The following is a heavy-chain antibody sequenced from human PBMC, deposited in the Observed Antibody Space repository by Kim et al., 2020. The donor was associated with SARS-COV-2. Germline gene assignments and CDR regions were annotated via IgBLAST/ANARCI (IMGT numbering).Heavy chain of an antibody. Sequence: GALRLSCAVSGIPFSDAWFNWVRQSPGKGLEWVGRIKSKSDGGTSDLAAPVKGRFAISRDDSKDTLYLVMNDVKTDDSAMYYCTTVSMRWGQGTLVTVS. CDR3: TTVSMR. CDR2: IKSKSDGGTS. V-gene: IGHV3-15*01. D-gene: IGHD2-2*01. J-gene: IGHJ4*02. CDR1: GIPFSDAW.